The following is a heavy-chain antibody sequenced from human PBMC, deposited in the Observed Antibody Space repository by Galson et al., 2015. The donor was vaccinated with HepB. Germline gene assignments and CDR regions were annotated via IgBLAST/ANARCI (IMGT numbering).Heavy chain of an antibody. V-gene: IGHV3-30-3*01. D-gene: IGHD1-26*01. Sequence: SLRLSCAASGFTFSSYAMHWVRQAPGKGLEWVAVISYDGSNKYYADSVKGRFTISRDNSKNTLYLQMNSLRAEDTAVYYCARLLTGWEHQDYWGQGTLVTVSS. CDR1: GFTFSSYA. CDR3: ARLLTGWEHQDY. CDR2: ISYDGSNK. J-gene: IGHJ4*02.